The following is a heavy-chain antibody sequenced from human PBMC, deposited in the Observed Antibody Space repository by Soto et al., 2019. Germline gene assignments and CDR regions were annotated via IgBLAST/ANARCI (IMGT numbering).Heavy chain of an antibody. CDR3: ASLSYDILTGYYRDWFDP. CDR1: GGSFSGYY. CDR2: INHSGST. J-gene: IGHJ5*02. D-gene: IGHD3-9*01. Sequence: ASETLSLTRAVYGGSFSGYYWSWIRQPPGKGLEWIGEINHSGSTNYNPSLKSRVTISLDTSKNQFSLKLSSVTAADTAVYYFASLSYDILTGYYRDWFDPWGQGTLVTVSS. V-gene: IGHV4-34*01.